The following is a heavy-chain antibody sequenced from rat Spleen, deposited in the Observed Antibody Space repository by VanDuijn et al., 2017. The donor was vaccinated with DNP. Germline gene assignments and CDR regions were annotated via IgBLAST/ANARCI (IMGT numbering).Heavy chain of an antibody. V-gene: IGHV5-22*01. J-gene: IGHJ2*01. CDR3: ARHGRRVFDY. D-gene: IGHD1-11*01. Sequence: EVQLVETGGGSVQPGRSLKLSCVASGFTFSSYWMYWIRQAPTKGLELVAYISYFGDNTYSGDSVKGRFTISRDNAKSTLYLQMNSLRSEDMATYYCARHGRRVFDYWGQGVMVTVSS. CDR1: GFTFSSYW. CDR2: ISYFGDNT.